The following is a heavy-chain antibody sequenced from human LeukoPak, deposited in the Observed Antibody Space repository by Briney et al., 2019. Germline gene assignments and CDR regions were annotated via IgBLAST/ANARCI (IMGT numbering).Heavy chain of an antibody. J-gene: IGHJ4*02. CDR1: GGSFIDYY. V-gene: IGHV4-34*01. CDR3: ARGFSH. Sequence: SETLSLTCAVYGGSFIDYYWSWLRQPPGKGLEWIGEIDHRGSTTYNPSLKSRVTISVDTSKNQFSLKLSSGTAAHTAVYYCARGFSHWGQGTLVTVSS. CDR2: IDHRGST.